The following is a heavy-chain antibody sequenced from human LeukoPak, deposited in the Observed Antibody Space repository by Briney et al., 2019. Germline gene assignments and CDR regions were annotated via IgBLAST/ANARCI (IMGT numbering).Heavy chain of an antibody. V-gene: IGHV4-59*01. CDR2: IYYSGST. D-gene: IGHD1-26*01. CDR1: GGSISSYY. Sequence: SETLSLTCTVSGGSISSYYWSWIRQPPGKGLEWIGYIYYSGSTNYNPSLKSRVTISVDTSKNQFSLKLSSVTAADTAVYYCARHPLEATLDYWGQGTLVTVSS. J-gene: IGHJ4*02. CDR3: ARHPLEATLDY.